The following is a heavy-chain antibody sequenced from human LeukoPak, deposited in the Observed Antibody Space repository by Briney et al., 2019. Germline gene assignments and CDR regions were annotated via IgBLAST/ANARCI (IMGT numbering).Heavy chain of an antibody. Sequence: GASVKVSCKASGYTFTSYAMHWVRQAPGQRLEWMGWINAGNGNTKYSQKFQGRVTITRDTSASTAYMELSSLRSEDTAVYYCARVGYCSGGSCSWYYYYGMDVWGQGTTVTVSS. D-gene: IGHD2-15*01. J-gene: IGHJ6*02. V-gene: IGHV1-3*01. CDR3: ARVGYCSGGSCSWYYYYGMDV. CDR1: GYTFTSYA. CDR2: INAGNGNT.